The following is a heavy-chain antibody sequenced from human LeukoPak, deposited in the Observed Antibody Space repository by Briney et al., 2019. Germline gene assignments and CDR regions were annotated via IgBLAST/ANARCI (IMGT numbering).Heavy chain of an antibody. CDR1: GFTFSSYG. V-gene: IGHV3-23*01. J-gene: IGHJ6*03. CDR2: ISGSGGST. CDR3: VRWYGGSGLENYYYYMDV. D-gene: IGHD3-10*01. Sequence: SGGSLRLSCAASGFTFSSYGMSWVRQAPGKGPEWVSAISGSGGSTYYADSVKGRFIISRDNSKNTLYLQMNSLRAEDTAVYYCVRWYGGSGLENYYYYMDVWGKGTTVTISS.